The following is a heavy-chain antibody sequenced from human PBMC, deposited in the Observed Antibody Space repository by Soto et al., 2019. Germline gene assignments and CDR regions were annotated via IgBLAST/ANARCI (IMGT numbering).Heavy chain of an antibody. CDR1: GYTFTSYA. J-gene: IGHJ5*02. CDR2: INAGNGNT. Sequence: ASVKVSCKASGYTFTSYAMHWVRQAPGQRLEWMGWINAGNGNTKYYQKFQGRVTITRDTSASTAYMELSSLRSEDTAVYYCARVVYDSTPFDPWGQGTLVTAPQ. CDR3: ARVVYDSTPFDP. D-gene: IGHD3-22*01. V-gene: IGHV1-3*01.